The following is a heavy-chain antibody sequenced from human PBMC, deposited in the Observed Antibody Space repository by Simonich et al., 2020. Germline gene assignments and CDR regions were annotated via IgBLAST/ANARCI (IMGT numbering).Heavy chain of an antibody. CDR1: GGSFSGYY. Sequence: QVQLQQWGAGLLKPSETLSLTCAVYGGSFSGYYWSWIRQPPGKGLEWIGEINQSGSTNYNPYLKSRVTISVDTSKNPFSLKLSSVTAADTAVYYCARHLQLGPFDYWGQGTLVTVSS. CDR3: ARHLQLGPFDY. D-gene: IGHD1-1*01. CDR2: INQSGST. V-gene: IGHV4-34*01. J-gene: IGHJ4*02.